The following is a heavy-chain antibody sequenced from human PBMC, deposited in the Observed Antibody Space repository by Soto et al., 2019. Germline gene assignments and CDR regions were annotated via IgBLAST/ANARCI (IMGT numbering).Heavy chain of an antibody. D-gene: IGHD4-17*01. CDR1: GGSFSGYY. J-gene: IGHJ5*02. V-gene: IGHV4-34*01. CDR2: INHSGST. Sequence: SETLSLTCAVYGGSFSGYYWTWIRQPPGTGLEWIGEINHSGSTNYNPSLKSRVTITKDTSKNQMVLTMTNMDPVDTATYYCAHLYYGDLILDRELSWFDPWGQGTLVTVSS. CDR3: AHLYYGDLILDRELSWFDP.